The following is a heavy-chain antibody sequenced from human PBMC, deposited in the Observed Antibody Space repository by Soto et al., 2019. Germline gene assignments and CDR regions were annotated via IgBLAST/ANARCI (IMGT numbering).Heavy chain of an antibody. V-gene: IGHV3-23*01. CDR1: GFTFSSYA. D-gene: IGHD5-12*01. CDR3: AKGLPYSGYDYYFDY. CDR2: MSATYDNI. J-gene: IGHJ4*02. Sequence: EVQVLESGGGLVQPGGSLRLSCAASGFTFSSYAMSWVRQAPGKGLEWVSGMSATYDNIYYADSVKGRFTISRDNFKNTLFLQMNSLRVEDTAVYYCAKGLPYSGYDYYFDYWGQGTLVTVS.